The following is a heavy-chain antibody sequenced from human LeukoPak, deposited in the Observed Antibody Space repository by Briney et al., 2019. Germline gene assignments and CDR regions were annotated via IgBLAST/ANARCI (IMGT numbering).Heavy chain of an antibody. J-gene: IGHJ4*02. CDR1: GFTFSSYS. V-gene: IGHV3-48*04. Sequence: GGSLRLSCAASGFTFSSYSMNWVRQAPGKGLEWVSYISSSSSTIYYADSVKGRFTISRDNAKNSLYLQMNSLRAEDTAVYYCARDGSLEMATIKPLDYWGQGTLVTVSS. D-gene: IGHD5-24*01. CDR2: ISSSSSTI. CDR3: ARDGSLEMATIKPLDY.